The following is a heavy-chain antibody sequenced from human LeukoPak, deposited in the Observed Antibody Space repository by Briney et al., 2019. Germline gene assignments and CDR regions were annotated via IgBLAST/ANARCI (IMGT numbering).Heavy chain of an antibody. V-gene: IGHV4-31*03. CDR2: IYYSGST. CDR3: ARSKYQLLSQYNWFDP. Sequence: SETLSLTCTVSGGSISSGGYYWSWIRQHPGKGLEWIGYIYYSGSTYYNPSLKSRVTISVDTSKNQFSLKLSSVTAADTAVYYCARSKYQLLSQYNWFDPWGQGTLATVSS. D-gene: IGHD2-2*01. J-gene: IGHJ5*02. CDR1: GGSISSGGYY.